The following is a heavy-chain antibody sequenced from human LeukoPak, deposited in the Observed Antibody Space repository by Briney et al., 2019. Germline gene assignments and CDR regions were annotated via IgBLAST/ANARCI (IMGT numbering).Heavy chain of an antibody. CDR1: GGSLTGYM. CDR2: IYYSGST. J-gene: IGHJ4*02. CDR3: ARVDEAAAGAFDY. D-gene: IGHD6-13*01. Sequence: SGALSVTPTVSGGSLTGYMWSSSPHPPRKRLGRGGYIYYSGSTNYNPSLKSRVTISVDTSKKQFSLKLSSVTAADTAVYYCARVDEAAAGAFDYWGQGTLVTVSS. V-gene: IGHV4-59*01.